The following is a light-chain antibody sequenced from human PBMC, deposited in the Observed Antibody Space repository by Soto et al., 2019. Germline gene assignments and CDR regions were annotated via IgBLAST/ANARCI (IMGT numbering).Light chain of an antibody. J-gene: IGLJ2*01. CDR3: QAWDSITYVV. Sequence: SYELTQPPSVSVSPGQTATITCSGDNLESKYVCWYQQRPGQSPVLVMYQDKYRPSGIPDRFSGANSGSTATLTITGTQAMDEADYYCQAWDSITYVVFGGGTKLTVL. CDR1: NLESKY. CDR2: QDK. V-gene: IGLV3-1*01.